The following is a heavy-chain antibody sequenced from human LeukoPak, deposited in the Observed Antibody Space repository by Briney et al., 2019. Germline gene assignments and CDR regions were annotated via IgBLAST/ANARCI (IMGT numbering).Heavy chain of an antibody. CDR3: ARHSSYGDFDY. Sequence: PGRSLRLSCAASGFTFSSYAMHWVRQAPGKGLEWVAVISCDGSNKYYADSVKGRFTISRDNSKNTLYLQMNSLRAEDTAVYYCARHSSYGDFDYWGQGTLVTVSS. V-gene: IGHV3-30*04. CDR1: GFTFSSYA. J-gene: IGHJ4*02. CDR2: ISCDGSNK. D-gene: IGHD4-17*01.